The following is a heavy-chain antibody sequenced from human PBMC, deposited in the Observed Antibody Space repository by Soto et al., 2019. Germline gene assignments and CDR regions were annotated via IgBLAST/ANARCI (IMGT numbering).Heavy chain of an antibody. Sequence: ASVKVSCKASGGTFSSYAISWVRQAPGQGLEWMGGIIPIFGTANYAQKFQGRVTITADKSTSTAYMELSSLRSEDTAVYYCARDRGPNLGDYYYGMDVWGQGTRVTVSS. D-gene: IGHD3-16*01. CDR1: GGTFSSYA. V-gene: IGHV1-69*06. J-gene: IGHJ6*02. CDR3: ARDRGPNLGDYYYGMDV. CDR2: IIPIFGTA.